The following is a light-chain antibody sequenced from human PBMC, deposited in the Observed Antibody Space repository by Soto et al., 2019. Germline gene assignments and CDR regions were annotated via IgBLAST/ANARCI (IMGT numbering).Light chain of an antibody. Sequence: DIQMTQSPSSLSASVGDRVTITCRASQPIGSYVNWYQQKPGKAPKLLIYAASTLHSGVPSRFTVSGYGTDFTLTISSLHPEDFATYYCQQCYILPRVFGQGTTVEIK. CDR2: AAS. CDR1: QPIGSY. CDR3: QQCYILPRV. V-gene: IGKV1-39*01. J-gene: IGKJ1*01.